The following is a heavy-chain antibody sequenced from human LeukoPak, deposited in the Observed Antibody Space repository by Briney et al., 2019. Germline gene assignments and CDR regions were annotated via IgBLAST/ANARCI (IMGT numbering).Heavy chain of an antibody. CDR2: ISAYNGNT. CDR3: ARTDGYRGFYDSSCYYYGPVDY. CDR1: GYTFTSYG. Sequence: ASVKVSCKASGYTFTSYGISWVRQAPGQGLEWMGWISAYNGNTNYAQKLQGRVTMTRDTSTSTAYMELRRLRSDDTAVYYCARTDGYRGFYDSSCYYYGPVDYWGQGTLVTVSS. J-gene: IGHJ4*02. D-gene: IGHD3-22*01. V-gene: IGHV1-18*01.